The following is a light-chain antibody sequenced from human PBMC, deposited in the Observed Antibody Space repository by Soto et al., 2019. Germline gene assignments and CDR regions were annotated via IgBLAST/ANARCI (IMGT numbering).Light chain of an antibody. CDR3: SSYTGSSINTVV. CDR2: RSH. V-gene: IGLV1-44*01. CDR1: NSNIGYNS. Sequence: QSVLTQPPSVSGTPGQRVTISCSGSNSNIGYNSVYWYQQLPGTAPKLLIYRSHERPSGVSNRFSGSKSGNTASLTISGLQAEDEADYYCSSYTGSSINTVVFGGGTKLTVL. J-gene: IGLJ2*01.